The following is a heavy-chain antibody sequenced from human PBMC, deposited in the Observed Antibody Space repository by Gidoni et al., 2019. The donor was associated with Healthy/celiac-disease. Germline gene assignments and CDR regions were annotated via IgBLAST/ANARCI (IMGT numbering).Heavy chain of an antibody. CDR1: GGSISSSSYY. D-gene: IGHD3-22*01. CDR3: ASRYYYDSSGYYFL. Sequence: QLQLQESGPGLVKPSETLSLTCTVSGGSISSSSYYWGWIRQPPGKGLEWIGSIYYSGSTYYNPSLKSRVTISVDTSKNQFSLKLSSVTAADTAVYYCASRYYYDSSGYYFLWGQGTLVTVSS. V-gene: IGHV4-39*01. CDR2: IYYSGST. J-gene: IGHJ4*02.